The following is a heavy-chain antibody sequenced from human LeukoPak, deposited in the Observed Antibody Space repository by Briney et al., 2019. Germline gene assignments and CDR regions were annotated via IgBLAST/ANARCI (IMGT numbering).Heavy chain of an antibody. CDR1: GFTFSSYA. D-gene: IGHD3-16*01. CDR2: ISYDGSNK. CDR3: AKVKGEVIGAFDI. Sequence: GGSLRLSCAASGFTFSSYAMHWVRQAPGKGLEWVAVISYDGSNKYYADSVKGRFTISRDNSKNTLYLQMNSLRAEDTAVYYCAKVKGEVIGAFDIWGQGTMVTVSS. J-gene: IGHJ3*02. V-gene: IGHV3-30-3*01.